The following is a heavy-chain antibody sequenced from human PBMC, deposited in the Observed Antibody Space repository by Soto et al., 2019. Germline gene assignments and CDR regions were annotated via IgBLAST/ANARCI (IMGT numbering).Heavy chain of an antibody. J-gene: IGHJ6*02. Sequence: PGGSLRLSCAASGFTFRNYAMSWVRQAPGKGLEWVSGISGSGGNTYYADSVKGRFTISRDNSKNTLYLQMNSLRAEDTAVYYCAKGTTYGISYYYQYGMDVWGQGTTVTVSS. V-gene: IGHV3-23*01. CDR3: AKGTTYGISYYYQYGMDV. D-gene: IGHD1-1*01. CDR1: GFTFRNYA. CDR2: ISGSGGNT.